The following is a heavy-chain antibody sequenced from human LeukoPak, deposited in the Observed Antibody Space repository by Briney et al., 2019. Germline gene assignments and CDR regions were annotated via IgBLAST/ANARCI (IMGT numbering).Heavy chain of an antibody. CDR2: IRYDGSNK. V-gene: IGHV3-30*02. D-gene: IGHD3-22*01. CDR1: GFTFNSYD. J-gene: IGHJ4*02. CDR3: AKDVQESSYYYDSSGYQPGY. Sequence: PGGSLRLSCAASGFTFNSYDMPWVRPAPGKGMEWVAFIRYDGSNKYYADSVKGRFTISRDNSKNTLYLQMNSLRAEDTAVYYCAKDVQESSYYYDSSGYQPGYCGQGTLVTVSS.